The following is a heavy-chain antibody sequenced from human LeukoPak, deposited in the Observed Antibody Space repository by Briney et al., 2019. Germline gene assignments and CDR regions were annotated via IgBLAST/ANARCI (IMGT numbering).Heavy chain of an antibody. CDR2: IGTAGDP. J-gene: IGHJ3*02. D-gene: IGHD5-24*01. Sequence: GGSLRLSCAASGFTFSSYDMHWVRQATGKGREWVSAIGTAGDPYYPGSVKGRFTISRENAKNSLYLQMNSLRAGDTAVYYCAREERRDGYNLGAFDIWGQGTMVTVSS. V-gene: IGHV3-13*05. CDR3: AREERRDGYNLGAFDI. CDR1: GFTFSSYD.